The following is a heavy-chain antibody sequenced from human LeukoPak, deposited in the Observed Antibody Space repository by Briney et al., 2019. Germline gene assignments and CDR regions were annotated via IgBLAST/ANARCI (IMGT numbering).Heavy chain of an antibody. CDR1: GFTVSSNY. D-gene: IGHD3-10*01. CDR2: LYSGGRT. V-gene: IGHV3-53*01. CDR3: ARDHEGFEKLDY. Sequence: GGCLRLSCAASGFTVSSNYMSWVRQAPGKGLEWVSVLYSGGRTYYADSVKGRFTISRDNSKNTLYLQMNSLRDEDTAVYYCARDHEGFEKLDYWGQGTLVTASP. J-gene: IGHJ4*02.